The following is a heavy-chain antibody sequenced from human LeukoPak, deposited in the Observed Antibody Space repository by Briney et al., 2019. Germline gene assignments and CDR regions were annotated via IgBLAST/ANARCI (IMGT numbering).Heavy chain of an antibody. CDR1: GFTFSSYE. CDR2: ISSSGSTI. J-gene: IGHJ4*02. CDR3: ARGSHYFDF. D-gene: IGHD6-25*01. Sequence: GGSLRLSCAASGFTFSSYEMNWVRQAPGKGLEWVSYISSSGSTIYYADSVKGRFTISRDNGKNSLYLHMNRLTVEDTAIYYCARGSHYFDFWGRGTLVTVSS. V-gene: IGHV3-48*03.